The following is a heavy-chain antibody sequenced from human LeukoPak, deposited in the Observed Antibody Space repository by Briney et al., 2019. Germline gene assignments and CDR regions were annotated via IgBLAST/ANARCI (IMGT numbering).Heavy chain of an antibody. CDR2: ISAYNGNA. CDR1: GYTFTSYG. CDR3: AREAYTTGADY. Sequence: ASVKVSLKASGYTFTSYGVSWVRQAPGQGLEWMGWISAYNGNANYVQRLQGRVTLTTDTSTTTAYMELRSLTSDDTAVYYCAREAYTTGADYWGQGTLVTVSS. J-gene: IGHJ4*02. D-gene: IGHD3-16*01. V-gene: IGHV1-18*01.